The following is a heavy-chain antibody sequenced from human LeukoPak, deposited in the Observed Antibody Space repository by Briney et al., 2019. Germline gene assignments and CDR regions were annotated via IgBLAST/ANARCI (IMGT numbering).Heavy chain of an antibody. CDR3: ARGHTVLLWFGELLTLDY. CDR2: ISAYNGNT. D-gene: IGHD3-10*01. Sequence: ASVKVSCKASGYTFTSYGISWVRQAPGQGLEWMGWISAYNGNTNYAQKLQSRVTMTTDTSTSTAYMELRSLRSDDTAVYYCARGHTVLLWFGELLTLDYWGQGTLVTVSS. CDR1: GYTFTSYG. J-gene: IGHJ4*02. V-gene: IGHV1-18*01.